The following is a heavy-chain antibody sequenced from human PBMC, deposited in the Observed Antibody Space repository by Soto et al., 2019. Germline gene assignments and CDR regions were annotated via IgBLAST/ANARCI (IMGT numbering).Heavy chain of an antibody. D-gene: IGHD3-3*01. J-gene: IGHJ4*03. CDR1: GDSVSSFGFH. CDR3: ARAPVGLDTISYFDY. V-gene: IGHV4-30-4*01. Sequence: LSLPCTVSGDSVSSFGFHWAWLRRPPGKGLEWIGYIYNGGSTYYRPSLESRMHITLDATRNNYSLCLTSVTAADTAVYFCARAPVGLDTISYFDYWGQGKLVTVSS. CDR2: IYNGGST.